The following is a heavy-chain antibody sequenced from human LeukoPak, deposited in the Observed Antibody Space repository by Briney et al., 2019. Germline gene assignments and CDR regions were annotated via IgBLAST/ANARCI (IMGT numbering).Heavy chain of an antibody. CDR3: VRDGGTDWYDP. CDR1: GFTISHYW. Sequence: PGGSLRLSCVASGFTISHYWMTWVRQAPGKGLEWVANIEKDAREKTYVDSVKGRFTISRDNAKNSIFLQMNSLGVEDMAIYYCVRDGGTDWYDPWGQGTLVSVSS. V-gene: IGHV3-7*01. CDR2: IEKDAREK. D-gene: IGHD3-16*01. J-gene: IGHJ5*02.